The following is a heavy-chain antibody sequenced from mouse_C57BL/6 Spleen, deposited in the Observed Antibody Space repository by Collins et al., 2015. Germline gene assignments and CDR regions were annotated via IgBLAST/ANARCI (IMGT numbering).Heavy chain of an antibody. CDR2: INPYYGST. CDR1: GYSFTDYI. D-gene: IGHD2-2*01. Sequence: EIQLQQTGPELVKPGASVKISCKASGYSFTDYIMLWVKQSHGKSLEWIGNINPYYGSTSYNLKFKGKATLTVDKSSSTAYMQLNSLTSEDSAVYYCARSLGGYGIAYWGQGTLVTVSA. CDR3: ARSLGGYGIAY. J-gene: IGHJ3*01. V-gene: IGHV1-39*01.